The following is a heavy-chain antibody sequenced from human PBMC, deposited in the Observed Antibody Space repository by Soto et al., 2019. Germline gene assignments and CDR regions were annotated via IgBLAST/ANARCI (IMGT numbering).Heavy chain of an antibody. J-gene: IGHJ5*02. CDR3: ARDGEKSWIQLASNWFDP. V-gene: IGHV3-30-3*01. CDR2: ISYDGSNK. CDR1: GFTFSSYA. Sequence: GGSLRLSCAASGFTFSSYAMHWVRQAPGKGLEWVAVISYDGSNKYYADSVKGRFTISRDNSKNTLYLQMNSLRAEDTAVYYCARDGEKSWIQLASNWFDPWGQGTLVTVSS. D-gene: IGHD5-18*01.